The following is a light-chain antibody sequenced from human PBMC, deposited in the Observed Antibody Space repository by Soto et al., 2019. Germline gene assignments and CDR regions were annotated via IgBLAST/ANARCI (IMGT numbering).Light chain of an antibody. J-gene: IGLJ1*01. CDR2: EVS. CDR1: SSDVGGYNY. Sequence: QSALTQPPSASGSPGQSVTISCTGTSSDVGGYNYVSWYQQHPGKAPKLMIYEVSKRPSGVPDRFSGSKSGNTAPLTVSGLQAEDEADYYCSSYAGSNNLDVFGTGTKLTVL. V-gene: IGLV2-8*01. CDR3: SSYAGSNNLDV.